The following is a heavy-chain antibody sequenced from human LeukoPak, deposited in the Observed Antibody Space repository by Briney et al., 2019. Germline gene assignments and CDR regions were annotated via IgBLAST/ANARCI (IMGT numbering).Heavy chain of an antibody. CDR2: IIPIFGAA. V-gene: IGHV1-69*05. D-gene: IGHD3-22*01. CDR1: GGTFSSYA. Sequence: ASVKVSCKASGGTFSSYAISWVRQAPGQGLEWMGRIIPIFGAANYAQKFQGRVTITTDESTSTAYMELSSLRSEDTAVYYCARSGYDSSGYYPFWGQGTLVTVSS. J-gene: IGHJ4*02. CDR3: ARSGYDSSGYYPF.